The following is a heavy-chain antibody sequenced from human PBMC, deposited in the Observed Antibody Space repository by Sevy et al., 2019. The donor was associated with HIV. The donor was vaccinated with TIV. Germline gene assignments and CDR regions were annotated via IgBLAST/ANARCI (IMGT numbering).Heavy chain of an antibody. V-gene: IGHV4-59*08. J-gene: IGHJ4*02. CDR3: AGENAWGRGYS. CDR2: IYYNRHI. D-gene: IGHD1-26*01. Sequence: SETLSLTSTVSGGSITSLYCNWIRQPQVQGLDLIANIYYNRHINYNPSLKSRVTLSLDTSKNQFSLRLSSVTAADTAMYYCAGENAWGRGYSWGQGTLVTVSS. CDR1: GGSITSLY.